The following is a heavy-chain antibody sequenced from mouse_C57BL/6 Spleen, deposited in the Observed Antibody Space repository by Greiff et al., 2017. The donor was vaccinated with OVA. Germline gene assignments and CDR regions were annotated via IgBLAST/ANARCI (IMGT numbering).Heavy chain of an antibody. CDR2: IYWDDDK. J-gene: IGHJ2*01. Sequence: QVTLKVSGPGILQSSQTLSLTCSFSGFSLSTSGMGVSWIRQPSGKGLEWLAHIYWDDDKRYNPSLKSRLTISKDTSRNQVFLKITSVDTADTATYYCARSVGGYSNYMGVYFDYWGQGTTLTVSS. CDR1: GFSLSTSGMG. D-gene: IGHD2-5*01. V-gene: IGHV8-12*01. CDR3: ARSVGGYSNYMGVYFDY.